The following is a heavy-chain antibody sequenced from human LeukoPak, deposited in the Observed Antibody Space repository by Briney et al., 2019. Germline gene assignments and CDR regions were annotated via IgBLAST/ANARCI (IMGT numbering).Heavy chain of an antibody. CDR2: ISGSGGST. CDR3: ANDDSPFGELLLDV. J-gene: IGHJ6*04. Sequence: GGSLRLSCAASGFTFSTYGMSWVRQAPGKGLEWVSAISGSGGSTYYADSVKGRFTISRDTSKNTLFLQMNSLRAEDTAVYYCANDDSPFGELLLDVWGKGTTVTISS. D-gene: IGHD3-10*01. CDR1: GFTFSTYG. V-gene: IGHV3-23*01.